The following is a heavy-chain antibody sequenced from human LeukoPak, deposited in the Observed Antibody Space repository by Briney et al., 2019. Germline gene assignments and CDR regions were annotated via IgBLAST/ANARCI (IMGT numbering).Heavy chain of an antibody. CDR2: IYDGGAT. D-gene: IGHD3-10*01. CDR1: GASLNYNNYY. CDR3: AKSPAGDAFDV. J-gene: IGHJ3*01. V-gene: IGHV4-39*01. Sequence: PSETLSLTCSVSGASLNYNNYYWGWIRQSPGQGLEWIASIYDGGATYYNPSLNSRVDIFVDTSKNQFSLSLRSVTAADTAVYYCAKSPAGDAFDVWGQGTMVTVSS.